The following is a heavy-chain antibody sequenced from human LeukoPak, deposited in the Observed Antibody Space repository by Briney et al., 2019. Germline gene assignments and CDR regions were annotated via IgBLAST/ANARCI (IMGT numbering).Heavy chain of an antibody. CDR1: GFTFSSHW. Sequence: QTGGSLRLSCAASGFTFSSHWMSWVRQAPGKGLEWVANIKKDGSEKYYVDAVKGRFTISRDNAETSLYLQMNSLRAEDTAVYYCARDLSGIAGYTYGRGIDYWGQGTLVTVSS. J-gene: IGHJ4*02. CDR3: ARDLSGIAGYTYGRGIDY. D-gene: IGHD5-18*01. V-gene: IGHV3-7*01. CDR2: IKKDGSEK.